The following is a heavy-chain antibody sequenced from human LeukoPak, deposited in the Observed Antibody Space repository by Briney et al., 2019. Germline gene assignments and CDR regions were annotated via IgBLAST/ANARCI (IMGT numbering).Heavy chain of an antibody. Sequence: ASVKVSCKASGYTFTDYYLHWVRQAPGQGLEWMGWINPNSGGANFALDFQGRVTMTRATSISTAYMELSRLTSDDTAVYYCARGVGSSWFDPWGQGTLVTVSS. CDR1: GYTFTDYY. V-gene: IGHV1-2*02. J-gene: IGHJ5*02. D-gene: IGHD6-13*01. CDR2: INPNSGGA. CDR3: ARGVGSSWFDP.